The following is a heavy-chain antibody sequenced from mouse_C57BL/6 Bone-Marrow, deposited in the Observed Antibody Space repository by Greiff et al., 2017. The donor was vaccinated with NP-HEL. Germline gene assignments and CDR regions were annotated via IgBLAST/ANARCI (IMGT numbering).Heavy chain of an antibody. V-gene: IGHV14-4*01. Sequence: EVQLQQSGAELVRPGASVTLSCTASGFNIKDDYMHWVKQRPEQGLEWIGWIDPENGDTEYDSKFQGKAIITADTSSNTAYLQLSSLTSEETAVYYFTTGGIYYGNSWGQGTTLTVSS. CDR3: TTGGIYYGNS. J-gene: IGHJ2*01. CDR2: IDPENGDT. D-gene: IGHD2-1*01. CDR1: GFNIKDDY.